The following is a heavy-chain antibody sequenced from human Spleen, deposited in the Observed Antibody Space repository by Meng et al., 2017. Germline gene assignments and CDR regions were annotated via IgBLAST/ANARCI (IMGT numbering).Heavy chain of an antibody. V-gene: IGHV4-39*01. CDR2: INHSGGT. Sequence: QLQLQESGPGLGKPSETLSLTCTVSGGSISSSSYYWGWNRQPPGKGLEWIGEINHSGGTKYTPSLESRVTISIDTSKNQFSLKLSSVTAADTAIYYCARQGDTAMATFDYWGQGTLVTVSS. D-gene: IGHD5-18*01. CDR3: ARQGDTAMATFDY. J-gene: IGHJ4*02. CDR1: GGSISSSSYY.